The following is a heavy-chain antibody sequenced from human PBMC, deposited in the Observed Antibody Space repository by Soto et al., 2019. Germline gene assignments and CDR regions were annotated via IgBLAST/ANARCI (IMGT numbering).Heavy chain of an antibody. D-gene: IGHD5-12*01. V-gene: IGHV3-48*02. CDR3: ARDRYSGYDLGYYFDY. J-gene: IGHJ4*02. CDR1: GFTFSSYS. Sequence: EVQLVESGGGLVQPGGSLRLSCAASGFTFSSYSMNWVRQAPGKGLEWVSYISSSSSTIYYADSVKGRFTISRDNAKNSLYLKMNSLRDEDTAVYYCARDRYSGYDLGYYFDYWGQGTLVTVSS. CDR2: ISSSSSTI.